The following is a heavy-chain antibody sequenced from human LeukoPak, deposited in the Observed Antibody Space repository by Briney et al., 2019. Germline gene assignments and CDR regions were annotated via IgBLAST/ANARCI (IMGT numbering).Heavy chain of an antibody. Sequence: PGGSLRLSCAASGYSFNAYAMSWVRQAPGKGLEWVSAIGTAGDTFYPGSVKGRFTISRENAKNSLSLQMNSLRAEDTAVYYCVRQQTPHGNFDYWGQGTLVTVSS. CDR3: VRQQTPHGNFDY. V-gene: IGHV3-13*01. J-gene: IGHJ4*02. D-gene: IGHD1-26*01. CDR1: GYSFNAYA. CDR2: IGTAGDT.